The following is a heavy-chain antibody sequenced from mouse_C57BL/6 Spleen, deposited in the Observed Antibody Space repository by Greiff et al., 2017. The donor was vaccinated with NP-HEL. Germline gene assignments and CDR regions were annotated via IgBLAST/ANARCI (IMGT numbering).Heavy chain of an antibody. J-gene: IGHJ1*03. V-gene: IGHV2-2*01. D-gene: IGHD1-1*01. CDR1: GFSLTSYG. CDR3: ARNHYYGSSYDGWYFDV. Sequence: VKLVESGPGLVQPSQSLSITCTVSGFSLTSYGVHWVRQSPGKGLEWLGVIWSGGSTDYNAAFISRLSISKDNSKSQVFFKMNSLQADDTAIYYCARNHYYGSSYDGWYFDVWGTGTTVTVSS. CDR2: IWSGGST.